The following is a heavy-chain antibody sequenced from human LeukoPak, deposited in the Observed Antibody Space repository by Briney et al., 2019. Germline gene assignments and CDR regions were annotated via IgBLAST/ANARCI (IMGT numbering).Heavy chain of an antibody. D-gene: IGHD3-22*01. CDR2: ISGSGGST. CDR3: AKDRAGSHPYDTSGLTPSDH. CDR1: GFTFSSYA. J-gene: IGHJ5*02. Sequence: PGGSLRLPCAASGFTFSSYAMSWVRQAPGKGLEWVSAISGSGGSTYYADSVKGRFTISRDNSKNTLYLQMNSLRAEDTAVYYCAKDRAGSHPYDTSGLTPSDHWGQGTLVTVSS. V-gene: IGHV3-23*01.